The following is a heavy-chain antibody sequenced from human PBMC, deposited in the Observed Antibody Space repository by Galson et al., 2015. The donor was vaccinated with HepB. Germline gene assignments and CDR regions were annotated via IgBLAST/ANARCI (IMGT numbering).Heavy chain of an antibody. Sequence: SLRLSCAASGFTFSSYAMSWVRQTPEKGLEWVSTFSGPVATTYHAASVKGRFTISRDNSKNTLSLQMNGLRADDTAVYYCAKATSGTCSGANCHYFDFWGQGALVTVSS. D-gene: IGHD2-15*01. V-gene: IGHV3-23*01. CDR2: FSGPVATT. J-gene: IGHJ4*02. CDR3: AKATSGTCSGANCHYFDF. CDR1: GFTFSSYA.